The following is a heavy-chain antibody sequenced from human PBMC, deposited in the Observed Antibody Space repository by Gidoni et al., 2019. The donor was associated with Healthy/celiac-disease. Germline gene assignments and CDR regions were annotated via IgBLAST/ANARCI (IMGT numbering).Heavy chain of an antibody. CDR2: ISGSGGST. D-gene: IGHD3-10*01. CDR1: GFTFGSYA. V-gene: IGHV3-23*01. CDR3: ANPLTI. J-gene: IGHJ4*02. Sequence: EVLLLESGGGLVQPGGSLRLSCAASGFTFGSYAMGWVRQAPGKGLGWVSAISGSGGSTYYADSVKGRFTISRDNSKNTLYLQMNSLRAEDTAVYYCANPLTIWGQGTLVTVSS.